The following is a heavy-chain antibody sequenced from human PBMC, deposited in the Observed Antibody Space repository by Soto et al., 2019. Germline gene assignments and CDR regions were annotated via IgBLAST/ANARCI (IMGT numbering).Heavy chain of an antibody. Sequence: QVQLQESGPGLVKPSQTLSLTCTVSGGSISSGGYYWSWIRQHPGKGLEWIGYIYYSGSTYYNPSLKSRVTXXVXTXXNQFSLKLSSVTAADTAVYYCARCGHPVTTVYFQHWGQGTLVTVSS. J-gene: IGHJ1*01. CDR1: GGSISSGGYY. V-gene: IGHV4-31*03. CDR2: IYYSGST. D-gene: IGHD4-17*01. CDR3: ARCGHPVTTVYFQH.